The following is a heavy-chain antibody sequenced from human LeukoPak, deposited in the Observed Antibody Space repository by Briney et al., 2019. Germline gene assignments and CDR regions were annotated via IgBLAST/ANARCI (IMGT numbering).Heavy chain of an antibody. CDR1: GGSFSGYY. D-gene: IGHD3-22*01. Sequence: SETLSLTCAVYGGSFSGYYWSWIRQPAGKGLEWIGRIYTSGSTNYNPSLKSRVTISVDTSKNQFSLKLSSVTAADTAVYYCARVSDDSSGYYYFRLDPWGQGTLVTVSS. J-gene: IGHJ5*02. CDR2: IYTSGST. V-gene: IGHV4-59*10. CDR3: ARVSDDSSGYYYFRLDP.